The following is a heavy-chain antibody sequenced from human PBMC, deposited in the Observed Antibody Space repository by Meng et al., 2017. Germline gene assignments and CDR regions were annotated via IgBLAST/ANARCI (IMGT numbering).Heavy chain of an antibody. CDR2: MNPNSGNT. J-gene: IGHJ4*02. V-gene: IGHV1-8*01. CDR3: AGWYGDYYFDF. CDR1: RYTFTSYD. D-gene: IGHD4-17*01. Sequence: QEPVVQPGAEAKTPGPSVKVSCEASRYTFTSYDINWVRPGTGQGRVWMGWMNPNSGNTGYAQKCQSRLTMTRNTSISTDYMELSSVRSEDTAVYYCAGWYGDYYFDFWGQGTLDTVSS.